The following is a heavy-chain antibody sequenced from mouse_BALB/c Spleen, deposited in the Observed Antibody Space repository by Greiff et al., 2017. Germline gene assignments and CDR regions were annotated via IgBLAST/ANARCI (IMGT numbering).Heavy chain of an antibody. CDR1: GFNIKDTY. Sequence: VQLQQSGAELVKPGASVKLSCTASGFNIKDTYMHWVKQKPGQGLEWIGYINPYNDGTKYNEKFKGKATLTSDKSSSTAYMELSSLTSEDSAVYYCARATTGDVWGAGTTVTVSS. D-gene: IGHD1-1*01. V-gene: IGHV1-14*01. CDR2: INPYNDGT. CDR3: ARATTGDV. J-gene: IGHJ1*01.